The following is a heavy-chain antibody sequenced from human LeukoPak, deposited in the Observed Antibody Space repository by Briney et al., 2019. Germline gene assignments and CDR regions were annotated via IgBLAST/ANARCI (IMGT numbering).Heavy chain of an antibody. CDR3: ARDRAYCGGDCYSDFDY. CDR2: INPSGGST. J-gene: IGHJ4*02. Sequence: ASVKVSCKASGYTFTSYYMHWVRHAPGQGLGWMGIINPSGGSTSYAQKFQGRVTMTRDTSTSTVYMELSSLRSEDTAAYYCARDRAYCGGDCYSDFDYWGQGTLVTVSS. V-gene: IGHV1-46*01. D-gene: IGHD2-21*02. CDR1: GYTFTSYY.